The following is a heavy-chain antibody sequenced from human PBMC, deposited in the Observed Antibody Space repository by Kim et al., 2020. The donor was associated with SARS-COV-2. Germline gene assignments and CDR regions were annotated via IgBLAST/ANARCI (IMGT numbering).Heavy chain of an antibody. D-gene: IGHD3-10*01. CDR1: GYTFTGYY. Sequence: ASVKVSCKASGYTFTGYYMHWVRQAPGQGLEWMGKINPSSGSTNSAQKFQGRVTMTRDTSTSTVYMELSSLRSEYTALYYCARDKGAGNYFDYCGQGTLV. CDR2: INPSSGST. CDR3: ARDKGAGNYFDY. J-gene: IGHJ4*02. V-gene: IGHV1-46*01.